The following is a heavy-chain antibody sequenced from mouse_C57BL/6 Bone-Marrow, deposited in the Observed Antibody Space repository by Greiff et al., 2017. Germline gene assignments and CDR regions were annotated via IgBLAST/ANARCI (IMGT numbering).Heavy chain of an antibody. CDR1: GFNIKDDY. CDR3: TTTTLGDY. V-gene: IGHV14-4*01. CDR2: IDPENGDT. J-gene: IGHJ2*01. Sequence: EVQLQQSGAELVRPGASVKLSCTASGFNIKDDYMHWVKQRPEQGLEWIGWIDPENGDTEYASKFQGKATITADTSSNTAYLQLSSLTSEDTAVYYSTTTTLGDYWGQGTTLTVSS. D-gene: IGHD1-1*01.